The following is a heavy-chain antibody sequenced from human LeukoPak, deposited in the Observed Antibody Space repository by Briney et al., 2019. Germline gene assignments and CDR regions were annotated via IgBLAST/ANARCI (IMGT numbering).Heavy chain of an antibody. V-gene: IGHV3-23*01. Sequence: GGSLRLSCAASGFTFSGYAMSWVRQAPGKGLEWVSAISGSGGSTYYADSVKGRFTISRDNSKNTLYLQMNSLRAEDTAVYYCAKDRLVCSSTSCYTSFDYWGQGTLVTVSS. CDR2: ISGSGGST. D-gene: IGHD2-2*02. CDR3: AKDRLVCSSTSCYTSFDY. J-gene: IGHJ4*02. CDR1: GFTFSGYA.